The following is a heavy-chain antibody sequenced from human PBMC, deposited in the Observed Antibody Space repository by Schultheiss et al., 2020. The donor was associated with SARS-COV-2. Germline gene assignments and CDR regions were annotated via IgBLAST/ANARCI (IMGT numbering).Heavy chain of an antibody. J-gene: IGHJ4*02. CDR2: INPNSGGT. D-gene: IGHD3-16*01. CDR3: ARVGGVARPYFDY. Sequence: ASVKVSCKASGYTFTGYYMHWVRQAPGQGLEWMGRINPNSGGTNYAQKFQGRVTMTRDTSISTAYMELSSLRSEDTAVYYCARVGGVARPYFDYWGQGTLVTVSS. V-gene: IGHV1-2*06. CDR1: GYTFTGYY.